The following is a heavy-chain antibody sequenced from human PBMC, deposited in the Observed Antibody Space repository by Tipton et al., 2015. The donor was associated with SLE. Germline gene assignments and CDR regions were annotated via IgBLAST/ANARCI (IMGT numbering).Heavy chain of an antibody. CDR3: ARDVGSYGDWYFDL. V-gene: IGHV4-59*01. Sequence: TLSLTCTVSGGSISSYYWSWIRQPPGKGLEWIGYIYYSGSTNYNPSLKSRVTISVDTSKNQFSLKLSSVTAADTAAYYCARDVGSYGDWYFDLWGRGTLVTVSS. J-gene: IGHJ2*01. CDR1: GGSISSYY. CDR2: IYYSGST. D-gene: IGHD1-26*01.